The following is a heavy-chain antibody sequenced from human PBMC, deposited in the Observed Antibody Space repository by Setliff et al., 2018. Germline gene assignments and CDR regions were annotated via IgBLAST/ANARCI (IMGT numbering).Heavy chain of an antibody. CDR3: ARGAPQWLAQPNFDY. V-gene: IGHV4-39*07. Sequence: ETLSLTCTVSGGSISSGVYYWGWIRQPPGKGLEWIGRIYHGGKTYYNTSLESRLTISVDTSKNQFSLKLSSVTAADTAVYYCARGAPQWLAQPNFDYWGQGTLVTVSS. CDR1: GGSISSGVYY. CDR2: IYHGGKT. D-gene: IGHD6-19*01. J-gene: IGHJ4*02.